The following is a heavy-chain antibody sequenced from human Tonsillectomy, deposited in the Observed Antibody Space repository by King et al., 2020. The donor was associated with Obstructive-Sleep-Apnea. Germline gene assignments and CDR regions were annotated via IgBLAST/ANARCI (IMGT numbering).Heavy chain of an antibody. Sequence: VQLVESGGGLVQPGGSLKLSCAASGFTFSGSAMHWVRQASGKGLEWVGRIRSKANNYATAYAASVEGRFTISRDDSKNTAYLQMNSLKTEDTAVYYCTRQLRGEVAGQDYWGQGTLVTVSS. CDR3: TRQLRGEVAGQDY. V-gene: IGHV3-73*01. D-gene: IGHD6-19*01. J-gene: IGHJ4*02. CDR2: IRSKANNYAT. CDR1: GFTFSGSA.